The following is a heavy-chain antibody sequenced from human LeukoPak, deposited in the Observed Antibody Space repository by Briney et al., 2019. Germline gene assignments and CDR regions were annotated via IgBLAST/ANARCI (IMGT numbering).Heavy chain of an antibody. D-gene: IGHD6-13*01. V-gene: IGHV3-20*04. CDR1: GFTFDDYG. J-gene: IGHJ4*02. Sequence: GGSLRLSCVLSGFTFDDYGMSWVRQAPGKGLEWVSGINWNGGSTGYADSVKGRFTISRDNAKNSLYLQMNSLRAEDTALYYCARDHSSSWAIDYWGQGTLATVSS. CDR2: INWNGGST. CDR3: ARDHSSSWAIDY.